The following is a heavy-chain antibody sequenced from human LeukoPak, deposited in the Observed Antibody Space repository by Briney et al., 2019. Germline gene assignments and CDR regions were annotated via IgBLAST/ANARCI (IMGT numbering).Heavy chain of an antibody. D-gene: IGHD3-22*01. Sequence: GGSLRLSCAASGFTFSSYSMNWVRQAPGKGLEWVSYITSSSSTIYYADSVKGRFTISRDNAKNSLYLQMNSLRAEDTAVCYCARGCYYDSSGYSCAFDIWGQGTMVTVSS. J-gene: IGHJ3*02. V-gene: IGHV3-48*04. CDR1: GFTFSSYS. CDR3: ARGCYYDSSGYSCAFDI. CDR2: ITSSSSTI.